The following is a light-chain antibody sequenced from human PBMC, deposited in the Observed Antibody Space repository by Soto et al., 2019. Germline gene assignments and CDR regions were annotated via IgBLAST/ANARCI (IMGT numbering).Light chain of an antibody. Sequence: DIGMTQSPDSLAVSLGERATINCKSSQNIKNYLAWYQQKPGQPPKLFIYWASTRESGVPDRFSGSGSGTDFTLTITSLQAEDVAVYYCQQYYSIAITFGQGTRLEIK. CDR3: QQYYSIAIT. CDR2: WAS. J-gene: IGKJ5*01. CDR1: QNIKNY. V-gene: IGKV4-1*01.